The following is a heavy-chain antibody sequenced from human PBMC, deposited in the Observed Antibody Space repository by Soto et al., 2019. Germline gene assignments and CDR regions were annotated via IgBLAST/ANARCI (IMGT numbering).Heavy chain of an antibody. Sequence: QVQLVQSGAEVKKPGSSVKVSCKASGGTFSSYTISWVRQAPGQGLEWMGRIIPILGIANYAQKFQGRVTITADKSTSTAYMELSSLRSADTSVYYCARTLSSTYYYYMDVWGKGTTVTVSS. J-gene: IGHJ6*03. CDR2: IIPILGIA. CDR1: GGTFSSYT. V-gene: IGHV1-69*02. D-gene: IGHD3-16*01. CDR3: ARTLSSTYYYYMDV.